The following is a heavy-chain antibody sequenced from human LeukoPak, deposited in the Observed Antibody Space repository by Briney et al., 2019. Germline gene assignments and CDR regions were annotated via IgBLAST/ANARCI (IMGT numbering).Heavy chain of an antibody. CDR1: GYTFTSYD. V-gene: IGHV1-8*01. CDR2: MNPNSGNT. CDR3: ARGSGGAVYYYYMDV. D-gene: IGHD3-10*01. Sequence: ASVTVSCTASGYTFTSYDINWVRQATGQGLEWMGWMNPNSGNTGYAQKFQGRVTMTRNTSISTAYMELSSLRSEDTAVYYCARGSGGAVYYYYMDVWGKGTTVTVSS. J-gene: IGHJ6*03.